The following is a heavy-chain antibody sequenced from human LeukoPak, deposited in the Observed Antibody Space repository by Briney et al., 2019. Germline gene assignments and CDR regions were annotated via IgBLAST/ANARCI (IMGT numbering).Heavy chain of an antibody. CDR3: ARADSSGQKRGYYFDY. CDR2: ISSSSSYI. Sequence: GGSLRLSCAASGFTFSRYSVNWVRQAPGKGLEWVSSISSSSSYIYYADSVKGRFTISRDNAKNSLYLQMNSLRAEDTAVYYCARADSSGQKRGYYFDYWGQGTLVTVSS. V-gene: IGHV3-21*01. CDR1: GFTFSRYS. J-gene: IGHJ4*02. D-gene: IGHD6-19*01.